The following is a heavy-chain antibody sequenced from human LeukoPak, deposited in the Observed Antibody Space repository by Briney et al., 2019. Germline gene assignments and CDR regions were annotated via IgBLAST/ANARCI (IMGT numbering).Heavy chain of an antibody. CDR2: INPNSGGT. V-gene: IGHV1-2*02. D-gene: IGHD2-15*01. CDR3: ARDSRLRDYYYYYMDV. J-gene: IGHJ6*03. Sequence: GASVKVSCKASGYTFTSYAMNWVRQAPGQGLEWMGWINPNSGGTNYAQKFQGRVTMTRDTSISTAYMELSRLRSDDTAVYYCARDSRLRDYYYYYMDVWGKGTTVTVSS. CDR1: GYTFTSYA.